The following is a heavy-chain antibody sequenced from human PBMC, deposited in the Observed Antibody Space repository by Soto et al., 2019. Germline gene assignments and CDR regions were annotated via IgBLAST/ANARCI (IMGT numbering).Heavy chain of an antibody. Sequence: WETLSLTCTVSGASISGFYWTWIRKSPGKGLEWIGYVYSSGKTNYNPSLKSRVTMSIDTSKNQFSLRLASVTAADTAFYYCGSVRLSGYALSWGQGTLVTVSS. D-gene: IGHD6-25*01. CDR1: GASISGFY. V-gene: IGHV4-59*01. J-gene: IGHJ5*02. CDR2: VYSSGKT. CDR3: GSVRLSGYALS.